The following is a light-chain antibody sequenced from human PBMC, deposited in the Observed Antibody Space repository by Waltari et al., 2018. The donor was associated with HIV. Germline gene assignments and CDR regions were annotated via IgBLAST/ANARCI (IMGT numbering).Light chain of an antibody. CDR2: DAS. Sequence: EIVMTQSPATLSVSPGARATLSCRASQSVSSNLAWYQQIPGQAPRLLIYDASTSATGNPARFRGSGCVRVFTIITRRLQSEDFAIYYCPHYNNWPITFGPGTRLEIK. J-gene: IGKJ5*01. CDR3: PHYNNWPIT. CDR1: QSVSSN. V-gene: IGKV3-15*01.